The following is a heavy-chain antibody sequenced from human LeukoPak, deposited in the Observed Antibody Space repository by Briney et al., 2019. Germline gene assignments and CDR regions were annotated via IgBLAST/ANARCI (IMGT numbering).Heavy chain of an antibody. CDR1: GFTVSSNY. CDR2: IYSGGST. D-gene: IGHD6-19*01. Sequence: GGSLRLSCAASGFTVSSNYMSWVRQAPGKGLEWVSVIYSGGSTYYADSVKGRFTISRDNSKNTLYLQMNSLRAKDTAVYYCARDGSGWGGGFDYWGQGTLVTVSS. CDR3: ARDGSGWGGGFDY. J-gene: IGHJ4*02. V-gene: IGHV3-66*01.